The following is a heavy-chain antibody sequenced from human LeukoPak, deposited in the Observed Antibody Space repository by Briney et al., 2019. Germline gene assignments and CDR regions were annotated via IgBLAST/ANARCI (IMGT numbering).Heavy chain of an antibody. CDR1: GGSITSYY. CDR3: VRGFDI. V-gene: IGHV4-59*03. CDR2: IYYSGST. J-gene: IGHJ3*02. Sequence: PSETLSLTCTVSGGSITSYYWSWIREPPGKGLEWIGHIYYSGSTNYNPSLKSRVTISIDTSKSQFSLKLSSVTAADTAVYYCVRGFDIWAQGTMVTVSS.